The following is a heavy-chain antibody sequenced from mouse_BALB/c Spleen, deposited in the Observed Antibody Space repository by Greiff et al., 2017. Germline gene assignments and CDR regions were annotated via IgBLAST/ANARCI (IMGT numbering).Heavy chain of an antibody. CDR3: ARSFYDGYYLPWFAY. J-gene: IGHJ3*01. D-gene: IGHD2-3*01. CDR2: IWSGGST. V-gene: IGHV2-2*02. CDR1: GFSLTSYG. Sequence: QVQLQQSGPGLVQPSQSLSITCTVSGFSLTSYGVHWVRQSPGKGLEWLGVIWSGGSTDYNAAFISRLSISKDNSKSQVFFKMNSLQANDTAIYYCARSFYDGYYLPWFAYWGQGTLVTVSA.